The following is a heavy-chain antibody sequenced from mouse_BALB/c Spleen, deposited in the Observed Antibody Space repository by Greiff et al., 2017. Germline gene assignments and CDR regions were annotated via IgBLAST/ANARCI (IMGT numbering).Heavy chain of an antibody. V-gene: IGHV5-6*01. CDR2: ISSGGSYT. J-gene: IGHJ2*01. Sequence: EVKLVESGGDLVKPGGSLKLSCAASGFTFSSYGMSWVRQTPDKRLEWVATISSGGSYTYYPDSVKGRFTISRDNAKNTLYLQMSSLKSEDTAMYYCARKGLPKGFDYWGQGTTVTVSS. D-gene: IGHD6-2*01. CDR1: GFTFSSYG. CDR3: ARKGLPKGFDY.